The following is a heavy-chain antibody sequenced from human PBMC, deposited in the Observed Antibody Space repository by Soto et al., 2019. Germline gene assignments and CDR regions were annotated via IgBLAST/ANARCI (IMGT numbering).Heavy chain of an antibody. J-gene: IGHJ6*02. D-gene: IGHD2-15*01. V-gene: IGHV5-10-1*01. CDR2: IDPSDSYT. Sequence: GESLKISCKGSGYSFTSYWISWVRQMPGKGLEWMGRIDPSDSYTNYSPSFQGHVTISADKSISTAYLQWSSLKASDTAMYYCARWLPRYCSGGSCYPYYGMDVWGQGTTVTVSS. CDR3: ARWLPRYCSGGSCYPYYGMDV. CDR1: GYSFTSYW.